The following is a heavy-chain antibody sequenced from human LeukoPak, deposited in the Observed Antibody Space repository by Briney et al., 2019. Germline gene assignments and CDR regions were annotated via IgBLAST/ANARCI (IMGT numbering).Heavy chain of an antibody. CDR2: ISSSGSTI. V-gene: IGHV3-48*03. CDR1: GFTFSSYE. Sequence: PGGSLRLSCAASGFTFSSYEMNWVRQAPGKGLEWVSYISSSGSTIYYADSVEGRFTISRDNAKNSLYLQMNSLRAEDTAVYYCAERGITMIGGVWGKGTTVTISS. D-gene: IGHD3-10*02. CDR3: AERGITMIGGV. J-gene: IGHJ6*01.